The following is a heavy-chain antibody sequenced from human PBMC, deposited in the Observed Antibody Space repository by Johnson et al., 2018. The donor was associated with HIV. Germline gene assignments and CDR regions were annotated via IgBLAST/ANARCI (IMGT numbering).Heavy chain of an antibody. V-gene: IGHV3-30*14. J-gene: IGHJ3*02. CDR2: ISYDGTNT. CDR1: GFTFSSYW. CDR3: ASGVTARAPLLI. Sequence: ASGFTFSSYWMSWVRQAPGKGLEWVAVISYDGTNTYYADSVRGRFTISRDNSRNTVSLQMIILRPKDTAMYYCASGVTARAPLLIWGQGTMVTVSS. D-gene: IGHD6-6*01.